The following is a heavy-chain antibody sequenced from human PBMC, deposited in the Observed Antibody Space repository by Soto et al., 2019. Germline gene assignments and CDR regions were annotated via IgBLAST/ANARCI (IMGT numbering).Heavy chain of an antibody. CDR3: ARGRPRHSRRDYYYGMDV. J-gene: IGHJ6*02. V-gene: IGHV3-30-3*01. CDR2: ISYGGSNK. CDR1: GFTFSSYA. D-gene: IGHD3-10*01. Sequence: QVQLVESGGGVVQPGRSLRLSCAASGFTFSSYAMHWVRQAPGKGLEWVAVISYGGSNKYYADSVKGRFTISRDNSKNTLYLQMNSLRAEDTAVYYCARGRPRHSRRDYYYGMDVWGQGTTVTVSS.